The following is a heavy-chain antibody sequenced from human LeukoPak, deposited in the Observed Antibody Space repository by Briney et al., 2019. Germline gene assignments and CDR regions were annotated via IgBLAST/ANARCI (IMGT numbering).Heavy chain of an antibody. D-gene: IGHD3-22*01. Sequence: PSETLSLTCSVSGGSVSSYYWSWIRQPPGKGLEWIVFYHDGGSTVYNPSFKSRVTISVDTSKNQVYLKLSSVTAADTAVYFCAKFYFDSICYYDVFDIWGQGTMVTVSS. CDR1: GGSVSSYY. J-gene: IGHJ3*02. CDR3: AKFYFDSICYYDVFDI. CDR2: YHDGGST. V-gene: IGHV4-59*02.